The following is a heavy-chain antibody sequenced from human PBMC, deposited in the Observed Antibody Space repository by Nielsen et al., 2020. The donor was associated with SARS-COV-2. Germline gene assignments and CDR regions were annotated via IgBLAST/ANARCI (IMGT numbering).Heavy chain of an antibody. D-gene: IGHD4-11*01. CDR2: IYTSGST. J-gene: IGHJ6*02. CDR3: ATQWGDFTVTTGYYYYGMDV. Sequence: SETLSLTCTVSGGSISSGSYYWSWIRQPAGKGLEWIGRIYTSGSTYYNPSLKSRVTISVDTSKNQFSLKLSSVTAADTAVYYCATQWGDFTVTTGYYYYGMDVWGQGTTVTVSS. CDR1: GGSISSGSYY. V-gene: IGHV4-61*02.